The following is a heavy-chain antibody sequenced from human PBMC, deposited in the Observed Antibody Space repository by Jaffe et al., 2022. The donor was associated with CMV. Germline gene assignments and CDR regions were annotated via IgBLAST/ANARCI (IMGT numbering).Heavy chain of an antibody. CDR1: GGTFSSYA. CDR3: ARVVVPAAQPYYYGMDV. J-gene: IGHJ6*02. D-gene: IGHD2-2*01. Sequence: QVQLVQSGAEVKKPGSSVKVSCKASGGTFSSYAISWVRQAPGQGLEWMGGIIPIFGTANYAQKFQGRVTITADESTSTAYMELSSLRSEDTAVYYCARVVVPAAQPYYYGMDVWGQGTTVTVSS. CDR2: IIPIFGTA. V-gene: IGHV1-69*01.